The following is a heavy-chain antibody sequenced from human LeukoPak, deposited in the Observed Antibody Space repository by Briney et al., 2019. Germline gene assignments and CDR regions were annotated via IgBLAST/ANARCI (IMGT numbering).Heavy chain of an antibody. D-gene: IGHD5-12*01. V-gene: IGHV6-1*01. J-gene: IGHJ6*03. Sequence: PSQTLSLTCAISGDSVSSNSAAWNWIRQSPSRGLEWLGRTYYRSQWYNDYAVSVKSRITINPDTSKNQFSLQLNSVTPEDTAVYYCARDAGYSGYDTYYYYYYYMDVWGKGTTVTVSS. CDR3: ARDAGYSGYDTYYYYYYYMDV. CDR2: TYYRSQWYN. CDR1: GDSVSSNSAA.